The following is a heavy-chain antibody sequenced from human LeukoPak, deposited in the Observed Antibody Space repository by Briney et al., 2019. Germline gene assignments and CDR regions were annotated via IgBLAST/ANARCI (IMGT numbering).Heavy chain of an antibody. CDR3: TISLGLYYYDSSGFYYRDY. Sequence: GGSLRLSCAVSGFTFSNAWMSWVRQAPGKGLEWVGRIKSKTDAGTTDYAAPVKGRFTISRDDSKNMLYLQMNSLKTEDTAVYYCTISLGLYYYDSSGFYYRDYWGQGTLVTVSS. CDR1: GFTFSNAW. D-gene: IGHD3-22*01. J-gene: IGHJ4*02. V-gene: IGHV3-15*01. CDR2: IKSKTDAGTT.